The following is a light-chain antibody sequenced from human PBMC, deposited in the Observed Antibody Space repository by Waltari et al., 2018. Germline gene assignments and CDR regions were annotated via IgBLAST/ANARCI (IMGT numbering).Light chain of an antibody. CDR1: SSDVGGYNY. CDR2: DVS. CDR3: SSYTTDSTYV. V-gene: IGLV2-11*01. Sequence: QSALTQPRSVSGSPGQSVTISCTGTSSDVGGYNYVSWYQQHPGKAPKLMIYDVSNRPSGVPDRFSGSKSGNTASLTISGLQAEDEADYYCSSYTTDSTYVFGTGTKVTVL. J-gene: IGLJ1*01.